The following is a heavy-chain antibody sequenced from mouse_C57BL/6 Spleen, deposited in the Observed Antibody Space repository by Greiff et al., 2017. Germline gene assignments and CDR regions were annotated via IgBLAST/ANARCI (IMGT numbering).Heavy chain of an antibody. V-gene: IGHV1-54*01. CDR2: INPGSGGT. Sequence: VKLQESGAELVRPGTSVKVSCKASGYAFTNYLIEWVKQRPGQGLEWIGVINPGSGGTNYNEKFKGKATLTADKSSSTAYMQLSSLTSEDSAVYFCAAGQSFYYYAMDYWGQGTSVTVSS. CDR1: GYAFTNYL. J-gene: IGHJ4*01. CDR3: AAGQSFYYYAMDY.